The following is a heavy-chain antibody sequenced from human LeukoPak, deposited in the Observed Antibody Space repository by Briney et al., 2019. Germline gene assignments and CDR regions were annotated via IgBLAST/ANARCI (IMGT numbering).Heavy chain of an antibody. CDR2: IKEDGSEK. Sequence: PGWSLRLSCAASGFTFSSYWMSWVRQAPGKGLEWVANIKEDGSEKYYVDSVKGRFTVFRDNAKKSLYLQMNSLRDEDTAVYYCATPMRFDYWGQGTLVTVSS. V-gene: IGHV3-7*05. CDR3: ATPMRFDY. CDR1: GFTFSSYW. J-gene: IGHJ4*02.